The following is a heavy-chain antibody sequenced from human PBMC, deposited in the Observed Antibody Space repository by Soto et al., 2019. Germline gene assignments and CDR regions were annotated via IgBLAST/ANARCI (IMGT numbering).Heavy chain of an antibody. D-gene: IGHD6-19*01. CDR3: VSDSGWAFDI. CDR2: LSSSKTYI. V-gene: IGHV3-48*02. CDR1: GFSFSSYS. Sequence: PGGSLRLSCAASGFSFSSYSMNWVRQAPGKGLEWISYLSSSKTYIWYADSVKGRFTISRDNAKNSLSLQMNSLRDEDTAVYYCVSDSGWAFDIWGLGTMVTVSS. J-gene: IGHJ3*02.